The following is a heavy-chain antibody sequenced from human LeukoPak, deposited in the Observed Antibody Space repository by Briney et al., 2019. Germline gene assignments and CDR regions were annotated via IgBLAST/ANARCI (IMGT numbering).Heavy chain of an antibody. J-gene: IGHJ6*04. D-gene: IGHD5-18*01. CDR1: GYTFTSYA. CDR3: ARDVDTAMVTSNYYGMDV. V-gene: IGHV1-3*01. Sequence: GASVKVSCKASGYTFTSYAMHWVRQAPGQRLEWMGWINAGNGNTKYSQKFQGRVTITRDTSASTAYMELSSLRSEDTAVYYCARDVDTAMVTSNYYGMDVWGKGTTVTVSS. CDR2: INAGNGNT.